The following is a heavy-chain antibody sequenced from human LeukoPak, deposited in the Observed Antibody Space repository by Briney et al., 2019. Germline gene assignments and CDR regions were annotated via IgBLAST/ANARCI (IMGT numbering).Heavy chain of an antibody. CDR3: ARYPLEPYSSGAIDY. Sequence: SETLSLTCAVSGGSISSGGYSYNWIRQPPGKGLEWIGYIYNSGSTSYNPSLKSRVTMSVDTSKNQFSLKLSSVTAADTAVYYCARYPLEPYSSGAIDYWGQGTLVTVSS. CDR1: GGSISSGGYS. CDR2: IYNSGST. D-gene: IGHD6-19*01. J-gene: IGHJ4*02. V-gene: IGHV4-30-4*07.